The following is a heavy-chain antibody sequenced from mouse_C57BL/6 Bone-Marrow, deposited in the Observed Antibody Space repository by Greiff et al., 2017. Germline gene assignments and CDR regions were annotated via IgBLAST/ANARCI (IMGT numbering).Heavy chain of an antibody. Sequence: QVQLKESGAELVRPGTSVKLSCKASGYTFTSYWMHWVKQRPGQGLEWIGVIDPSDSYTNYNQKFKGKATLTVDTSTSTAYMQLRSLTSEDSAVYYCASGYWCFDVWGTGTTVTVSS. CDR1: GYTFTSYW. CDR3: ASGYWCFDV. V-gene: IGHV1-59*01. D-gene: IGHD6-1*01. J-gene: IGHJ1*03. CDR2: IDPSDSYT.